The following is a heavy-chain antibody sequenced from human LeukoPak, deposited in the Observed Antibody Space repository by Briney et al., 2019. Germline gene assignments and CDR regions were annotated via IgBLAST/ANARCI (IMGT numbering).Heavy chain of an antibody. CDR1: GYTFTNYY. V-gene: IGHV1-46*01. Sequence: GASVKVSCKASGYTFTNYYIHWVRQAPGQGLEWMGIISPSGGSTAYAQRFQGRVTVTRDTSTSTVYMELSSLRSEDTAVYYCARDRLEWTTVTTAPWSNWYFDLWGRGTLVTVSS. J-gene: IGHJ2*01. D-gene: IGHD4-17*01. CDR3: ARDRLEWTTVTTAPWSNWYFDL. CDR2: ISPSGGST.